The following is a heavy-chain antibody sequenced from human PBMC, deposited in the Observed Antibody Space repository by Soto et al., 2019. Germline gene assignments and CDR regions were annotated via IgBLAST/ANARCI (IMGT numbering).Heavy chain of an antibody. CDR2: IYPGDSDT. D-gene: IGHD2-15*01. CDR1: GYSFTSYW. V-gene: IGHV5-51*01. Sequence: GESLKISCKGSGYSFTSYWIGWVRQRPGKGLEWMGIIYPGDSDTRYSPSFQGQVTISADKSISTAYLQWSSLKASDTAMYYCARWGMVVDHYNWFDPWGQGTLVSVSS. J-gene: IGHJ5*02. CDR3: ARWGMVVDHYNWFDP.